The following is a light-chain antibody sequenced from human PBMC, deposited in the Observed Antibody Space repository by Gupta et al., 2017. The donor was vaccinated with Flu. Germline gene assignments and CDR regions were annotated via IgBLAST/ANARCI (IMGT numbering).Light chain of an antibody. CDR3: SYYEAGNNIEV. CDR2: VVD. J-gene: IGLJ2*01. V-gene: IGLV2-8*01. CDR1: SSAVGAYNY. Sequence: QSALTQPPSASGSPGQSVTISCTGTSSAVGAYNYVSWYQQPPGKAPKRLIYVVDKRPSGAPELVSGSTAASTGYPTALGITAEEEADDYSSYYEAGNNIEVFGGGTKLTVL.